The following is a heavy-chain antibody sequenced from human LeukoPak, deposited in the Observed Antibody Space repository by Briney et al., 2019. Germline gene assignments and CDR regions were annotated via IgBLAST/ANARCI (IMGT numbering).Heavy chain of an antibody. CDR2: ITGSGKFT. CDR1: GFTFSSYG. Sequence: GGSLRLSCAASGFTFSSYGMHWVRQAPGKGLEWVSAITGSGKFTDYADSVKGRFTISRDNSKNTLYLQMNSLRAEDTAIYYCAKRSAESSGYFDSWGQGTLVTVSS. D-gene: IGHD6-19*01. CDR3: AKRSAESSGYFDS. V-gene: IGHV3-23*01. J-gene: IGHJ4*02.